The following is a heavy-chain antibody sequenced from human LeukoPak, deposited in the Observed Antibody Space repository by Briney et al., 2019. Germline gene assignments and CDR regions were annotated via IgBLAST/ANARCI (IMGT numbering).Heavy chain of an antibody. CDR1: GGSMTNYY. Sequence: SETLSLTCTVCGGSMTNYYWAWIRQPPGKGLEWGGHIYYRGDMKYNPSLKSRVTVSVDTSTQQFSLRPTCVSAADAAVYYCARLSGPSGTPVSFFGLAVWGTGTTVTVPS. D-gene: IGHD6-19*01. V-gene: IGHV4-59*08. J-gene: IGHJ6*04. CDR2: IYYRGDM. CDR3: ARLSGPSGTPVSFFGLAV.